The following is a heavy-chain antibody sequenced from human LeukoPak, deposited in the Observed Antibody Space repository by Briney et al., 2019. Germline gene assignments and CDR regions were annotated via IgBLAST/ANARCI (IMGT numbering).Heavy chain of an antibody. CDR2: MNPNSGNT. J-gene: IGHJ4*02. D-gene: IGHD2-15*01. CDR1: GYTFNNYD. V-gene: IGHV1-8*01. Sequence: ASVNVSCKASGYTFNNYDVYWVRQATGQGLEWLGWMNPNSGNTGYAEKFQGRLTMTMNTSITTAYMELSSLRSEDTALYYCARCSVGVRKGIDFWGQGTLVTVSS. CDR3: ARCSVGVRKGIDF.